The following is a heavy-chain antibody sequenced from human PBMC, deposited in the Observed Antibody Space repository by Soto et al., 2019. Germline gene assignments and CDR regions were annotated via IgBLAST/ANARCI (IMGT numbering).Heavy chain of an antibody. CDR2: IIPIFGTA. D-gene: IGHD1-26*01. CDR1: GGTFSSYA. Sequence: SVKVSCKASGGTFSSYAISWVRQAPGQGLEWMGGIIPIFGTANYAQKFQGRVTITADESTSTAYMELSSLRSEDTAVYYCARAGWEWELIIGAFDIWGQGTMVT. J-gene: IGHJ3*02. V-gene: IGHV1-69*13. CDR3: ARAGWEWELIIGAFDI.